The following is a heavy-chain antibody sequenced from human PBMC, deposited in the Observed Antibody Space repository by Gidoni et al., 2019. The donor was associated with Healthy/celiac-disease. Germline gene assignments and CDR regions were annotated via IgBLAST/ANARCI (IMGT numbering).Heavy chain of an antibody. V-gene: IGHV4-39*01. D-gene: IGHD3-22*01. Sequence: QLQLQESGPGLVKPSETLSLTCTVSCGPISSSSYYWGWIRQPPGKGLEWIGSIYYSGSTYYNPSLKSRVTISVDTSKNQFSLKLSSVTAADTAVYCCARRAGSSGYHPWGQGTLVTVSS. CDR1: CGPISSSSYY. CDR2: IYYSGST. J-gene: IGHJ5*02. CDR3: ARRAGSSGYHP.